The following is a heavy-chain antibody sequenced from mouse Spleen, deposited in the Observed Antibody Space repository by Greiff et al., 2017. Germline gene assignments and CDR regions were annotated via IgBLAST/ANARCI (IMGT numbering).Heavy chain of an antibody. V-gene: IGHV1-72*01. CDR3: ARFGTYGNYVSYAMDY. J-gene: IGHJ4*01. D-gene: IGHD2-1*01. CDR1: GYTFTSYW. Sequence: QVQLQQPGAELVKPGASVKLSCKASGYTFTSYWMHWVKQRPGRGLEWIGRIDPKSGGTKYNEKLKSKATLTVDKPSSTAYMQLSSLTSEDSAVYYCARFGTYGNYVSYAMDYWGQGTSVTVSS. CDR2: IDPKSGGT.